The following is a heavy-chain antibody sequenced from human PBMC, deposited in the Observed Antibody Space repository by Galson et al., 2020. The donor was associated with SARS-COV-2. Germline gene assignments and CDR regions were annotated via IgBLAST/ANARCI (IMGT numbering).Heavy chain of an antibody. Sequence: SETLSLTCTVSGGSISSSSYYWGWIRQPPGKGLEWIGSIYYSGSTYYNPSLKSRVTISVDTSKNQFSLKLSSVTAADTAVYYCARQFGYYGSGSYYPDDWGQGTLVTVSS. J-gene: IGHJ4*02. V-gene: IGHV4-39*01. CDR2: IYYSGST. CDR3: ARQFGYYGSGSYYPDD. CDR1: GGSISSSSYY. D-gene: IGHD3-10*01.